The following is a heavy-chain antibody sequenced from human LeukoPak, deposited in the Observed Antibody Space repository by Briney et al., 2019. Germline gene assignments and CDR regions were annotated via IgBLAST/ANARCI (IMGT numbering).Heavy chain of an antibody. V-gene: IGHV3-48*01. CDR3: AREGFGVAPQDAFDI. CDR2: ISSSSSTI. Sequence: GGSLRLSCAASGFTFGSYSMNWVRQAPGKGLEWVSYISSSSSTIYYADSVKGRFTISRDNAKNSLYLQMNSLRAEDTAVYYCAREGFGVAPQDAFDIWGQGTMVTVSS. CDR1: GFTFGSYS. J-gene: IGHJ3*02. D-gene: IGHD3-3*01.